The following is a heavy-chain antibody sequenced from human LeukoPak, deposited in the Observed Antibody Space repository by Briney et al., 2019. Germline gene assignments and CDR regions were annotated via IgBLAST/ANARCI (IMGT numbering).Heavy chain of an antibody. CDR3: ARYSVGAFDY. Sequence: PGGSLRLSCAASGFTVSTNYMSWVRQAPAKGLEWVSVIYSGGSTYYADSVKGQFTISRDNSKNTLYLQMNSLRAEDTAVYYCARYSVGAFDYWGQGTLVTVSS. D-gene: IGHD6-13*01. CDR2: IYSGGST. CDR1: GFTVSTNY. J-gene: IGHJ4*02. V-gene: IGHV3-53*01.